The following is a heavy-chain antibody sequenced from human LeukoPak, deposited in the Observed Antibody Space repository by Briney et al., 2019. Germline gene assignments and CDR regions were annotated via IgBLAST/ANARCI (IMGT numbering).Heavy chain of an antibody. Sequence: ASVKVSCKASGYTFTGYYMHWVRQAPGQGLEWMGWINPNSGGTNYAQKFQGRVTMTRDTSISTAYMELSRLRSDDTAVYYCARLFCSSTSCYAPGRGTRNVDYWGQGTLVTVSS. D-gene: IGHD2-2*01. CDR1: GYTFTGYY. CDR2: INPNSGGT. J-gene: IGHJ4*02. V-gene: IGHV1-2*02. CDR3: ARLFCSSTSCYAPGRGTRNVDY.